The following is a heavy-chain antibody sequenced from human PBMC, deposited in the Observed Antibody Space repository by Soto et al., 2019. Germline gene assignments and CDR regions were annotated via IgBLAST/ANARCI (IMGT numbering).Heavy chain of an antibody. Sequence: SETLSLTCTVSGGSISSYYWSWIRQPPGKGLEWIGYIYYSGSTNYNPSLKSRVTISVDTSKNQFSLKLSSVTAEDTAVYYCAKDWGYYGSGSSYFDYWGQGTLVTVSS. CDR3: AKDWGYYGSGSSYFDY. V-gene: IGHV4-59*01. CDR1: GGSISSYY. J-gene: IGHJ4*02. D-gene: IGHD3-10*01. CDR2: IYYSGST.